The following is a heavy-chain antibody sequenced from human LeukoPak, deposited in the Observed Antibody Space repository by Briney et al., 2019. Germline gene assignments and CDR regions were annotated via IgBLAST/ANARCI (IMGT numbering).Heavy chain of an antibody. CDR2: INPNSGGT. J-gene: IGHJ4*02. CDR1: GYTFTGYY. V-gene: IGHV1-2*02. CDR3: ARESIVGATNEFNY. Sequence: GASVKVSCKASGYTFTGYYMHWVRQAPGQGLEWMGWINPNSGGTNYAQKFQGRVTMTRDTSISTAYMELSRLRSDDTAVYYCARESIVGATNEFNYWGQGTLVTVSS. D-gene: IGHD1-26*01.